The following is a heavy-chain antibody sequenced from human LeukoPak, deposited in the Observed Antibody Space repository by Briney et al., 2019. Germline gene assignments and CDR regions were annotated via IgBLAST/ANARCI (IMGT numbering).Heavy chain of an antibody. D-gene: IGHD3-10*01. J-gene: IGHJ3*02. CDR3: AKGLLWFGELSDAFDI. CDR1: GFTFDDYA. CDR2: ISWNSGSI. Sequence: GGSLRLSCAASGFTFDDYAMHWVRQAPGKGLEWVSGISWNSGSIGYADAVKGRFTISRDNAKNSLYLQMNSLRAEDMALYYCAKGLLWFGELSDAFDIWGQGTMVTVSS. V-gene: IGHV3-9*03.